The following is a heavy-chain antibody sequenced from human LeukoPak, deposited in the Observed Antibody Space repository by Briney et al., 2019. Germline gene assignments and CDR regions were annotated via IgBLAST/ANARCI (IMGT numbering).Heavy chain of an antibody. CDR2: TYYRSKWYN. CDR3: ARGDPQFDWFDP. V-gene: IGHV6-1*01. D-gene: IGHD3-10*01. J-gene: IGHJ5*02. CDR1: GGSVSSNSAA. Sequence: SQTLSLTCAISGGSVSSNSAAWNWIRQSPSRGLEWPGRTYYRSKWYNDYAVSVKSRITINPDTSKNQFSLQLNSVTPEDTAVYYCARGDPQFDWFDPWGQGTLVTVSS.